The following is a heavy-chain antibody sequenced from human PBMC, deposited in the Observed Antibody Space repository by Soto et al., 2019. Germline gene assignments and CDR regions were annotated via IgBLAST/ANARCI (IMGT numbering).Heavy chain of an antibody. Sequence: PGRSLRLSCAASGLTFSSYSMNWVRQAPGKGLEWVSSISSSSSYIYYADSVKGRFTISRDNAKNSLYLQMNSLRAEDTAVYYCARGTVAGTPFDYWGQGTLVTVSS. CDR3: ARGTVAGTPFDY. D-gene: IGHD6-19*01. CDR2: ISSSSSYI. V-gene: IGHV3-21*01. J-gene: IGHJ4*02. CDR1: GLTFSSYS.